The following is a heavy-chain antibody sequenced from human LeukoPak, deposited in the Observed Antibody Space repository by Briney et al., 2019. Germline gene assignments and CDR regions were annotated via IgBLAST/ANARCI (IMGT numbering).Heavy chain of an antibody. Sequence: PSETLSLTCAVYGGSFSGYYWSWIRQPPGKGLEWIGEINHSGSTNYNPSLKSRVTISVDTSKNQFSLKLSSVTAADTAVYYCARYCSSTSCPSPRYFDYWGQGTLVTVSS. CDR2: INHSGST. CDR3: ARYCSSTSCPSPRYFDY. V-gene: IGHV4-34*01. D-gene: IGHD2-2*01. CDR1: GGSFSGYY. J-gene: IGHJ4*02.